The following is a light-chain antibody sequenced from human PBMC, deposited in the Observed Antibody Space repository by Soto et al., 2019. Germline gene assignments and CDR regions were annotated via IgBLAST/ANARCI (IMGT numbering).Light chain of an antibody. V-gene: IGLV2-11*01. CDR2: DVT. CDR1: SGDVGSYNY. Sequence: QSALTQPRSVSGSPGQSVTISCTGTSGDVGSYNYVSWYQHHAGKAPKLIIYDVTDRPSGVPDRFSGSKSGNTASLTISGLQTEDEADYYCYSYAGRSYVFGTGTKLTVL. CDR3: YSYAGRSYV. J-gene: IGLJ1*01.